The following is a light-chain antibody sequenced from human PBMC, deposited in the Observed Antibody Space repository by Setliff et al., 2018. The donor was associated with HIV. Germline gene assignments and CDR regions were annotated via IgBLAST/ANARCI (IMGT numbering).Light chain of an antibody. CDR3: SSYTSSSTPLV. CDR2: EVS. J-gene: IGLJ1*01. CDR1: SSDVGGYKY. V-gene: IGLV2-14*01. Sequence: SALTQPASVSGSPGQSITISCTGTSSDVGGYKYVSWYQQHPGKAPKLMIYEVSNRPSGVSNRFSGSKSGNTASLTISGLQAEDEADYYCSSYTSSSTPLVLGTGTKVTVL.